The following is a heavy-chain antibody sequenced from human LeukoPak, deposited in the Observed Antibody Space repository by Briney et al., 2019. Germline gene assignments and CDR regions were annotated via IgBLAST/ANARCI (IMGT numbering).Heavy chain of an antibody. J-gene: IGHJ4*02. Sequence: GGSLRLSCAASGFTFSSTSMSWVRQAPGKGLEWVSVIYSGGSTYYADSVKGRFTISRDNSKNTLYLQMNSLRAEDTAVYYCARTMVRGIGGYDYWGQGTLVTVSS. CDR1: GFTFSSTS. V-gene: IGHV3-53*01. D-gene: IGHD3-10*01. CDR3: ARTMVRGIGGYDY. CDR2: IYSGGST.